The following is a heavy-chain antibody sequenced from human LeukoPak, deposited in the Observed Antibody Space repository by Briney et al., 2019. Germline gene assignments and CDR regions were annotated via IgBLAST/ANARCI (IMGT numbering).Heavy chain of an antibody. V-gene: IGHV4-59*01. D-gene: IGHD3-10*01. CDR1: GGSISSYY. CDR2: IYYSGST. J-gene: IGHJ5*02. CDR3: ARDSSGGYYYGSGSSNWFDP. Sequence: ASETLSLTCTVSGGSISSYYWSWIRQPPGKGLEWIGHIYYSGSTNYNPSLKSRVTISVDTSKNQFSLKLSSVTAADTAVYYCARDSSGGYYYGSGSSNWFDPWGQGTLVTVSS.